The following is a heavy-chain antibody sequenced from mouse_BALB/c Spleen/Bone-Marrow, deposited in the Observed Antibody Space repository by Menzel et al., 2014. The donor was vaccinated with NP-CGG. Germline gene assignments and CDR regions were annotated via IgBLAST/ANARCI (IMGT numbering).Heavy chain of an antibody. Sequence: EVMLVESGGGLVQPGGSMKLSCVASGFTFSNYWMNWVRQSPEKGLEWVAEIRLRSNNYATHYAESVKGRFTISRDDSKRSVYLQMNNLRAEDTGIYYCTWFAYWGQGTLVTVSA. CDR2: IRLRSNNYAT. V-gene: IGHV6-6*02. J-gene: IGHJ3*01. CDR1: GFTFSNYW. CDR3: TWFAY.